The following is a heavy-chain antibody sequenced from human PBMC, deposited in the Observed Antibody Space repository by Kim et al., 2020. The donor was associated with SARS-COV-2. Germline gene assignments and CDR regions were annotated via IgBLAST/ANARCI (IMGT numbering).Heavy chain of an antibody. CDR3: ARESGTAVTIFGVVIIPVGGMDV. V-gene: IGHV7-4-1*02. D-gene: IGHD3-3*01. Sequence: ASVKVSCKASGYTFTSYAMNWVRQAPGQGLEWMGWINTNTGNPTYAKGFTGRFVFSLDTSVSTAYLQISSLKAEDTAVYYCARESGTAVTIFGVVIIPVGGMDVWGQGTTVTVSS. CDR2: INTNTGNP. CDR1: GYTFTSYA. J-gene: IGHJ6*02.